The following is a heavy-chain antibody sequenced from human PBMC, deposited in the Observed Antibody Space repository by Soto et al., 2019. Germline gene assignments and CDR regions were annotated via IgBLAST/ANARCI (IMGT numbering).Heavy chain of an antibody. Sequence: GGSLRLSCAASGSTFTTYAMSWVRQAPGKGLEWVSGITGSGGATYAESVKGRFTVSRDNSKNTLYLQMNSLKTEYTAVYYCTTDARIVVVTYDGFDIWGQGTMVTVSS. D-gene: IGHD3-22*01. V-gene: IGHV3-23*01. CDR3: TTDARIVVVTYDGFDI. J-gene: IGHJ3*02. CDR1: GSTFTTYA. CDR2: ITGSGGAT.